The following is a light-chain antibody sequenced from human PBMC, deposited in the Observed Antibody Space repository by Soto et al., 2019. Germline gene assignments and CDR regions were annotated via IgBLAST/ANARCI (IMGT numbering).Light chain of an antibody. CDR1: QSVSSSY. Sequence: LSPCTLSLSPFETSPLSCSTSQSVSSSYLAWYQQKPGQAPRLLIYGASTRATGIPARFSGSGSGTEFTLTISSLQSEDFAVYYCQQYNDWPRTFGQGTKVDIK. CDR3: QQYNDWPRT. J-gene: IGKJ1*01. V-gene: IGKV3-15*01. CDR2: GAS.